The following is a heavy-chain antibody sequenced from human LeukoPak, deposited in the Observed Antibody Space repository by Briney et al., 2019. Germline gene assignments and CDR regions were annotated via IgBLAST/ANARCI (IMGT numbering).Heavy chain of an antibody. CDR1: GYTFTDFY. D-gene: IGHD5-18*01. J-gene: IGHJ4*02. Sequence: ASVKVSCKASGYTFTDFYIHWVRQAPGQGLEWMGWINPKSGGTTYAQRFQGRVTMTRDTSISTAYMELSGLKSDDTAVYYCARDRSALGYRQFDYWDQGTLVTVSS. CDR3: ARDRSALGYRQFDY. CDR2: INPKSGGT. V-gene: IGHV1-2*02.